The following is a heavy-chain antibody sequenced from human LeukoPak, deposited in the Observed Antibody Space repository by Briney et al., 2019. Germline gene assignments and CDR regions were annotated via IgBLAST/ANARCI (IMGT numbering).Heavy chain of an antibody. CDR2: ISGSGGST. V-gene: IGHV3-23*01. CDR1: GFTFSSYA. Sequence: PGGSLRLSCTASGFTFSSYAMSWVRQAPGKGLEWVSAISGSGGSTYYADSVKGRFTISRDNSKNTLYLQMNSLRAEDTAVYYCAKRGEGYLWYFDLWGRGTLVTVSS. CDR3: AKRGEGYLWYFDL. D-gene: IGHD5-18*01. J-gene: IGHJ2*01.